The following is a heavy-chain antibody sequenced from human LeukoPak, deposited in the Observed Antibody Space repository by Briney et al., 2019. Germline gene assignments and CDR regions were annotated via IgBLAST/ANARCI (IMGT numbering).Heavy chain of an antibody. J-gene: IGHJ2*01. D-gene: IGHD4-17*01. Sequence: GGSLRLSCAASGFSFDDYGMSWVRQAPGKGLAWVTGITWNGATTGFADSVKGRFTISRDNAKNSLYLGMSSLRAEDTALYYCVREYGDYSSYFDLWGRGTLVTVSS. CDR1: GFSFDDYG. CDR2: ITWNGATT. CDR3: VREYGDYSSYFDL. V-gene: IGHV3-20*04.